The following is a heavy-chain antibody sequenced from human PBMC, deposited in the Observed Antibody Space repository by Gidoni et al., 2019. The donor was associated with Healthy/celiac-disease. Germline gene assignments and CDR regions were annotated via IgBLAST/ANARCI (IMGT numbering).Heavy chain of an antibody. J-gene: IGHJ5*02. Sequence: QLQLQESGPGLVKPSETLSLTCTVSGGSISSSSYYWGWIRQPPGKGLEWIGSIYYSGSTYYNPSLKSRVTISADTAVYYCARHLGSIAARPRGGWFDPWGQGTLVTVSS. CDR3: P. V-gene: IGHV4-39*01. CDR1: GGSISSSSYY. D-gene: IGHD6-6*01. CDR2: IYYSGST.